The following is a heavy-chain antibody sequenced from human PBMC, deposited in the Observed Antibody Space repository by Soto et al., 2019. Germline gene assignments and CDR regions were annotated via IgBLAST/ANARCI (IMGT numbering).Heavy chain of an antibody. J-gene: IGHJ6*02. CDR1: GGTFSSYA. Sequence: QVQLVQSGAAVKKPGSSVKVSCKASGGTFSSYAISWVRQAPGQGLEWMGGIIPIFGTANYAQKFQGRVTITADESTSTAYMELSSLRSEDTAVYYCSTGTHGNYYNGMDVWGQGTTVTVSS. CDR2: IIPIFGTA. V-gene: IGHV1-69*12. CDR3: STGTHGNYYNGMDV. D-gene: IGHD1-1*01.